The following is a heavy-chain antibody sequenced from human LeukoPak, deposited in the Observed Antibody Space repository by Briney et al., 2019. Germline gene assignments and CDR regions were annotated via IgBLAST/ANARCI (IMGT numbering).Heavy chain of an antibody. J-gene: IGHJ4*02. V-gene: IGHV3-23*01. Sequence: GGSLRLSCAASGFTFSNYAMNWVRQAPGKGLEWVSAISGGGGTTDYADSVKGRFTISRDNSKNTLYLQMNSLRAEDTAVYYCAKDRGAYSSSNFDYWGQGTLVTVSS. CDR3: AKDRGAYSSSNFDY. CDR2: ISGGGGTT. CDR1: GFTFSNYA. D-gene: IGHD6-6*01.